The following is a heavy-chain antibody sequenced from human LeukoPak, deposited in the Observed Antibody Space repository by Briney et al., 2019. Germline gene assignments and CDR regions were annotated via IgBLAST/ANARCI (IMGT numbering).Heavy chain of an antibody. CDR1: GGSISSGGYS. CDR2: IYHSGST. D-gene: IGHD3-10*01. Sequence: SETLSLTCAVSGGSISSGGYSWSRIRQPPGKGLEWIGYIYHSGSTYYNPSLKSRVTISVDRSKNQFSLKLSSVTAADTAVYYCARGYYYGSLSGMDVWGKGTTVTVSS. CDR3: ARGYYYGSLSGMDV. V-gene: IGHV4-30-2*01. J-gene: IGHJ6*04.